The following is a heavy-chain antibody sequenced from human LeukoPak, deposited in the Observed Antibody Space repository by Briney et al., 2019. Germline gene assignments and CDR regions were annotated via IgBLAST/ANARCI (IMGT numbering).Heavy chain of an antibody. V-gene: IGHV3-23*01. J-gene: IGHJ4*02. CDR2: ISGSGGST. CDR3: AKGPLSVAGIVGASFFDY. D-gene: IGHD6-19*01. Sequence: GGSLRLSCAASGFTFSSYAMSWVRQAPGKGLEWVSTISGSGGSTYYADSVKGHFTISRDYSKNTLYLQMNSLRAEDTAVYYCAKGPLSVAGIVGASFFDYWGQGTLVTVSS. CDR1: GFTFSSYA.